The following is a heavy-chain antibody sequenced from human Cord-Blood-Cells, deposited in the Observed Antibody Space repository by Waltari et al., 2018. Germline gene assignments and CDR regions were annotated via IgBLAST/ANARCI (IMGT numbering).Heavy chain of an antibody. CDR3: ARGANDYGDYYWYFDL. Sequence: QVQLQESGPGLVKPSETLSLTCTVAGGSISSYYWSWIRQPQGKGLAWNGYIYYSGSTNYTPSLKSRVTISVDTSKNQFSLKLSAVTAADTAVYYCARGANDYGDYYWYFDLWGRGTLVTVSS. V-gene: IGHV4-59*13. CDR2: IYYSGST. D-gene: IGHD4-17*01. J-gene: IGHJ2*01. CDR1: GGSISSYY.